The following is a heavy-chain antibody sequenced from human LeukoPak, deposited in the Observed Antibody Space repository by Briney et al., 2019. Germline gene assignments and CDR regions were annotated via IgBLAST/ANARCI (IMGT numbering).Heavy chain of an antibody. D-gene: IGHD3-10*01. V-gene: IGHV3-66*01. CDR3: ARFITMVRGRGFDY. CDR1: GFTVSSNY. J-gene: IGHJ4*02. Sequence: PGGSLRLSCAASGFTVSSNYMSWVRQASGKGLEWVSVIYSGGSTYYADSVKGGFTISRDNSKNTLYLQMNSLRAEDTAVYYCARFITMVRGRGFDYWGQGTLVTVSS. CDR2: IYSGGST.